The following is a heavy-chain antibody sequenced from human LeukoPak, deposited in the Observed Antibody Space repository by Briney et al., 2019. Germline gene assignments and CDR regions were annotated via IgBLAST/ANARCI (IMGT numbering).Heavy chain of an antibody. CDR1: GLTFSSYS. J-gene: IGHJ6*03. CDR3: ARGVFRVREISILRTGIAMDV. V-gene: IGHV3-21*01. Sequence: GGSLRLSCAASGLTFSSYSMNWVRQAPGKGLEWVSSISSSSSYIYYADSVKGRFTISRDNAKNSLYLQMNSLRAEDTAVCYCARGVFRVREISILRTGIAMDVWGKGTTVTVSS. D-gene: IGHD3-10*01. CDR2: ISSSSSYI.